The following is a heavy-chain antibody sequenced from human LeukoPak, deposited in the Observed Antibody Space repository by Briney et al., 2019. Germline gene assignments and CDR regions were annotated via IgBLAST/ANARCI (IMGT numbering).Heavy chain of an antibody. CDR1: GFTFSSYA. D-gene: IGHD4-17*01. Sequence: GGSLRLSCAASGFTFSSYAMSWVRQAPGKGLEWVSAISGSGGSTYYADSVKGRFTISRDNSKNTLYLQVNSLRGEDTAVYYCAKHQQVYGDSLMAVWGQGTTVTVSS. CDR3: AKHQQVYGDSLMAV. J-gene: IGHJ6*02. CDR2: ISGSGGST. V-gene: IGHV3-23*01.